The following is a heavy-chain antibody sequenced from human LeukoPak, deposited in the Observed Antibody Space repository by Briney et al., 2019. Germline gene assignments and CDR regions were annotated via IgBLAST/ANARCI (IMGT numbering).Heavy chain of an antibody. Sequence: XXXVHRXXXXGLQWXXXXSWDGSSIQYGDSVKGRFAISRDNSKNTLYLQMNSLRPEDTAVYYCARDGKGGATDGFDIWGQGTMVTVSS. J-gene: IGHJ3*02. D-gene: IGHD1-26*01. CDR3: ARDGKGGATDGFDI. V-gene: IGHV3-30*09. CDR2: XSWDGSSI.